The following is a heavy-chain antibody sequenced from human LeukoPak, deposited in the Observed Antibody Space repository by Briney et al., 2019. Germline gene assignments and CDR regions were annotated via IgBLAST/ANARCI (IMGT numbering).Heavy chain of an antibody. J-gene: IGHJ4*02. V-gene: IGHV4-31*03. CDR2: IYYRGNT. CDR1: GGSINRGGYY. Sequence: SETLSLTCTVSGGSINRGGYYWSWIRQHPGKGLEWIWYIYYRGNTDYNPSLKSRVTISIDTSKNQFSLQLSSVTVADTAVYYCARDNYYDRKGFDYWGQGTLVTVSS. CDR3: ARDNYYDRKGFDY. D-gene: IGHD3-22*01.